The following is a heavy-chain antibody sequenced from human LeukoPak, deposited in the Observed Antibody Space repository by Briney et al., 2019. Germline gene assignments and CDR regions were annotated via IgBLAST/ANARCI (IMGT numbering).Heavy chain of an antibody. CDR1: GGSISSYY. Sequence: SVTLSLTCTVSGGSISSYYWSWIRQPPGQGLEWIGYIYYSGSTNYNPSLKSRVTISVDTSKNQFSLKLSSVTAADTAVYYCARGPSPYCSSTSCKDWFDPWGQGTLVTVSS. CDR2: IYYSGST. V-gene: IGHV4-59*01. CDR3: ARGPSPYCSSTSCKDWFDP. D-gene: IGHD2-2*01. J-gene: IGHJ5*02.